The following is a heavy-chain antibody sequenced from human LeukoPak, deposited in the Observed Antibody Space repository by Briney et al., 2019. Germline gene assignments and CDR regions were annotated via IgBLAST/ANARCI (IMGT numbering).Heavy chain of an antibody. CDR3: ARLGRQLVKDY. Sequence: GRSLRLSCAASGFTFSSYSMNWVRQAPGKGLEWVSYISSSSSTIYYADSVKGRFTISRDNAKNSLYLQMNSLRAEDTAVYYCARLGRQLVKDYWGQGTLVTVSS. CDR1: GFTFSSYS. CDR2: ISSSSSTI. J-gene: IGHJ4*02. D-gene: IGHD6-13*01. V-gene: IGHV3-48*04.